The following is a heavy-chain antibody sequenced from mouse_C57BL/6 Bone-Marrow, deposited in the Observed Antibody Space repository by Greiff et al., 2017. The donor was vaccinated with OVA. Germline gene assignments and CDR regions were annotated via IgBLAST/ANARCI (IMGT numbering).Heavy chain of an antibody. D-gene: IGHD1-1*01. CDR3: ARYEATVVARYFDV. J-gene: IGHJ1*03. V-gene: IGHV1-39*01. Sequence: EVQLQQSGPELVKPGASVKISCKASGYSFTDYNMNWVKQSNGKSLEWIGVINPNYGTTSYNQKFKGKATLTVDKSSSTAYMQLNSLTSEDSAVYYCARYEATVVARYFDVWGTGTTVTVSS. CDR2: INPNYGTT. CDR1: GYSFTDYN.